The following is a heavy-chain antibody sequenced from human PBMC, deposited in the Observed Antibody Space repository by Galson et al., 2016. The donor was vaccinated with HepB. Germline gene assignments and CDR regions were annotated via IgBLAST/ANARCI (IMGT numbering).Heavy chain of an antibody. D-gene: IGHD3-10*01. Sequence: SLRLSCAASGFTFSSYPMHWVRQTPGRGLEWVAVISFDGTKKYYANSLRGRFTVSRDNSKNSLFLQMNSLRPEDTAVYYCARNYSYGSWRYPFCDFWGQGTLVTVSS. CDR1: GFTFSSYP. CDR3: ARNYSYGSWRYPFCDF. J-gene: IGHJ4*02. V-gene: IGHV3-30*04. CDR2: ISFDGTKK.